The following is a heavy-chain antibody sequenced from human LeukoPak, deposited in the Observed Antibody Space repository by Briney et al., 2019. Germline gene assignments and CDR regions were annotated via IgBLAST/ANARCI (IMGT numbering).Heavy chain of an antibody. D-gene: IGHD7-27*01. Sequence: KSSETLSLTCTVSGGSVSSGSYYWSWIRQPPGKGLEWIGYIYYSGSTNYNPSLKSRVTISVDTSKNQFSLKLSSVTAADTAVYYCARGLGLDYGMDAWGKGTTVTVSS. CDR3: ARGLGLDYGMDA. CDR2: IYYSGST. CDR1: GGSVSSGSYY. J-gene: IGHJ6*04. V-gene: IGHV4-61*01.